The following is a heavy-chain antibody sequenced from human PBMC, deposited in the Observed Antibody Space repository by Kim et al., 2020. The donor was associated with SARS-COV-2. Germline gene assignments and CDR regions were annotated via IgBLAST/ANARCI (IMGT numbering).Heavy chain of an antibody. CDR2: IYYSGST. V-gene: IGHV4-59*01. J-gene: IGHJ5*02. CDR3: ARGEGRITMVRGVIGWFDP. CDR1: GGSISSYY. Sequence: SETLSLTCTVSGGSISSYYWSWIRQPPGKGLEWIGYIYYSGSTNYNPSLKSRVTISVDTSKNQFSLKLSSVTAADTAVYYCARGEGRITMVRGVIGWFDPWGQGTLVTVSS. D-gene: IGHD3-10*01.